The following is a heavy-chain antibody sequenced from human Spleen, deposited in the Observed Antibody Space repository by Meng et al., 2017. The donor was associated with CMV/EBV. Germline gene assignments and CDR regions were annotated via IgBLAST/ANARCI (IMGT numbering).Heavy chain of an antibody. J-gene: IGHJ4*02. CDR3: ASYDSSGYYSLWY. CDR2: IYCSGST. Sequence: VSGGSISSGDYYWSWVRQPPGKGLEWIGYIYCSGSTYYSPSLKSRVTISVDTSKNQFSLKLSSVTAADTAVYYCASYDSSGYYSLWYWGQGTLVTVSS. D-gene: IGHD3-22*01. CDR1: GGSISSGDYY. V-gene: IGHV4-30-4*01.